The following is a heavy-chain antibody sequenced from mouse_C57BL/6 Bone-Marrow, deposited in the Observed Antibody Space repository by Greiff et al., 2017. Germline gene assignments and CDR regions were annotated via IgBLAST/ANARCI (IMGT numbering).Heavy chain of an antibody. CDR1: GYTFTSYW. CDR3: ARRIYYDYAGFAY. V-gene: IGHV1-55*01. CDR2: IYPGSGST. J-gene: IGHJ3*01. Sequence: QVQLQQPGAEPVKPGASVKMSCKASGYTFTSYWITWVKQRPGQGLEWIGDIYPGSGSTNYNEKFKSKATLTVDTSSSTAYMQLSSLTSEDSAVYYCARRIYYDYAGFAYWGQGTLVTVSA. D-gene: IGHD2-4*01.